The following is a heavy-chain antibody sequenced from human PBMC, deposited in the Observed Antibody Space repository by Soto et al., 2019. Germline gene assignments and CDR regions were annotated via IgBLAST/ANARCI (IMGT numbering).Heavy chain of an antibody. CDR3: AAPGDFWSGYPMNYYYGMDV. CDR2: INAGNGNT. Sequence: ASVKVSCKASGYTFTSYAMHWVRQAPGQRLEWMGWINAGNGNTKYSQKFQGRVTMTEDTSTDTAYMELSSLRSEDTAVYYCAAPGDFWSGYPMNYYYGMDVWGQGTTVTVSS. D-gene: IGHD3-3*01. CDR1: GYTFTSYA. V-gene: IGHV1-3*01. J-gene: IGHJ6*02.